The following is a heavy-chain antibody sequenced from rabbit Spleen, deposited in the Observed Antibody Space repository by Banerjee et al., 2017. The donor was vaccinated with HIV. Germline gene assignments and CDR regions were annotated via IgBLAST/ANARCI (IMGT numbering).Heavy chain of an antibody. CDR1: GFSFSNKAV. V-gene: IGHV1S45*01. D-gene: IGHD6-1*01. CDR2: INAVTGKA. Sequence: QEQLVESGGGLVRPEGSLKLSCTASGFSFSNKAVMCWVRQAPGKGLQWIACINAVTGKAVYATWAKSRFTVSKTSSTTVTLQMTNLTVADTATYFCASDINGYGVFELWGQGTLVTV. J-gene: IGHJ4*01. CDR3: ASDINGYGVFEL.